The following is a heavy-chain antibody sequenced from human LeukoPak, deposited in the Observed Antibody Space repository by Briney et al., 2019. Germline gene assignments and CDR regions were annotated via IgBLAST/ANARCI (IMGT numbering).Heavy chain of an antibody. D-gene: IGHD6-6*01. J-gene: IGHJ4*02. CDR2: IFYIGST. V-gene: IGHV4-39*02. CDR3: ATRAPYSSSPFDY. Sequence: SETLSLTCTVSGGSISSSTHYWGWIRQPPGKGLEWIGNIFYIGSTYCNPSLKSRVTISLDTSKNHFSLKLRSVTAADTAVYYCATRAPYSSSPFDYWGQGTLVTVSS. CDR1: GGSISSSTHY.